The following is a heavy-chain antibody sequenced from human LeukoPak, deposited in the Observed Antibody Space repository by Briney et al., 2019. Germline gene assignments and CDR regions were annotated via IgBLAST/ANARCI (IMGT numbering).Heavy chain of an antibody. CDR2: IYYGRST. CDR1: GGSISSSSYY. V-gene: IGHV4-39*01. J-gene: IGHJ2*01. Sequence: PSETLSLTCTVSGGSISSSSYYWGWIRQPPGKGLEWIGNIYYGRSTHYSPSLKSRVTISVDTSKNQFSLKLSSVTAADTAVYYCARGLSMIVVVVHDWYFDLWGRGTLVTVSS. CDR3: ARGLSMIVVVVHDWYFDL. D-gene: IGHD3-22*01.